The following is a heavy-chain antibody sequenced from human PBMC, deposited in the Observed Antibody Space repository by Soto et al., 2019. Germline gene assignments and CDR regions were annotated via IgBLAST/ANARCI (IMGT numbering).Heavy chain of an antibody. CDR1: GGTFSRYA. V-gene: IGHV1-69*12. Sequence: QVQLVQSGAEVKKPGSSVTVSRKASGGTFSRYAVNWVRQAPGQGLEWMAAIVPFFGTTNYGHTFHDRVTINADESTGTVYMHLSDLKSEDTAVYYCTTGRYCRGGSCYSAWDWGQGTPVSVSS. CDR2: IVPFFGTT. CDR3: TTGRYCRGGSCYSAWD. J-gene: IGHJ4*02. D-gene: IGHD2-15*01.